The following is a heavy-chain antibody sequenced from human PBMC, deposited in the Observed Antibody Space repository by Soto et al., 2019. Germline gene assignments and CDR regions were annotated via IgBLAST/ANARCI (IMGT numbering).Heavy chain of an antibody. J-gene: IGHJ4*02. CDR3: ARDFAYFDS. D-gene: IGHD3-3*01. CDR2: VYHTGRT. CDR1: GGCCKSGSYS. Sequence: PXGAMSLNCTDSGGCCKSGSYSWSWIRQPPGKGLEWIGCVYHTGRTSYNPSLRSRVSISMDTSKNQFSLNLDSVTAADTAVYFCARDFAYFDSWGQGTMATVSS. V-gene: IGHV4-61*01.